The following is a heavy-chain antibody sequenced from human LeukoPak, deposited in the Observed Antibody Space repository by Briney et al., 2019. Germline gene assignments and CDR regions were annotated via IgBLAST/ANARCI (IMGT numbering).Heavy chain of an antibody. CDR3: ARGLAGNGDYVLDY. V-gene: IGHV3-30-3*01. CDR2: ISYDGSNK. D-gene: IGHD4-17*01. CDR1: GFTFSSYA. J-gene: IGHJ4*02. Sequence: GGSLRLSCAASGFTFSSYAMHWVRQAPGKELEWVAVISYDGSNKYYADSVKGRFTISRDNSKNTLYLQMNSLRAEDTAVYYCARGLAGNGDYVLDYWGQGTLVTVSS.